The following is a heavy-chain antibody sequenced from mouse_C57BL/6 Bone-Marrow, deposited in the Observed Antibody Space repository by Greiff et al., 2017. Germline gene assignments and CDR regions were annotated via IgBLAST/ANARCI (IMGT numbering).Heavy chain of an antibody. D-gene: IGHD3-2*02. CDR3: SRLDSSGFPDY. Sequence: VQLQQSGPELVKPGASVKISCKASGYAFSSSWMNWVKQRPGKGLEWIGRIYPGDGDTNYNGKFKGKATLTADKSSSTAYMQLSSLTSEDSAVYYCSRLDSSGFPDYWGRGTALTVSS. CDR2: IYPGDGDT. CDR1: GYAFSSSW. V-gene: IGHV1-82*01. J-gene: IGHJ2*01.